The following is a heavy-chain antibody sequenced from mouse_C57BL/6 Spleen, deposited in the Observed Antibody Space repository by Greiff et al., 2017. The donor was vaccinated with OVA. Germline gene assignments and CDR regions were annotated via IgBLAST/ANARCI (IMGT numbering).Heavy chain of an antibody. Sequence: EVQLQQSGTVLARPGASVKMSCKTSGYTFTSYWMHWVKQRPGQGLEWIGAIYPGNSDTSYNQKFKGKAKLTAVISASTAYMELSSLTNEDSAVYYCTRSGITTVVFDYWGQGTTLTVSS. CDR2: IYPGNSDT. CDR1: GYTFTSYW. CDR3: TRSGITTVVFDY. V-gene: IGHV1-5*01. J-gene: IGHJ2*01. D-gene: IGHD1-1*01.